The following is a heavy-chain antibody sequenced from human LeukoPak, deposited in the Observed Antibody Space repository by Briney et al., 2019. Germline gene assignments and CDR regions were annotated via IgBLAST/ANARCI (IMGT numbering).Heavy chain of an antibody. CDR2: IYSDGDT. CDR3: ASGPFTRIVGSFDI. D-gene: IGHD3-22*01. V-gene: IGHV3-53*01. CDR1: GLTVSSNC. J-gene: IGHJ3*02. Sequence: PGGSLGLSCAASGLTVSSNCMSWVRQTPREGLEWVSSIYSDGDTYYADSVKGRFTISRDNSKNGVYLQMNTLTAEDTAVYYCASGPFTRIVGSFDIWGPGTLVTVSS.